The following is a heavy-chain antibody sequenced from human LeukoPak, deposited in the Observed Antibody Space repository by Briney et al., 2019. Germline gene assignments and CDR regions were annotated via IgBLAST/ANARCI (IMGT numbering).Heavy chain of an antibody. CDR3: ARDDYSNPNWFDP. J-gene: IGHJ5*02. CDR1: GGTFSSYA. V-gene: IGHV1-46*01. D-gene: IGHD4-11*01. CDR2: INPSGGST. Sequence: ASVKVSCKASGGTFSSYAISWVRQAPGQGLEWMGIINPSGGSTSYAQKFQGRVTMTRDTSTSTVYMELSSLRSEDTAVYYCARDDYSNPNWFDPWGQGTLVTVSS.